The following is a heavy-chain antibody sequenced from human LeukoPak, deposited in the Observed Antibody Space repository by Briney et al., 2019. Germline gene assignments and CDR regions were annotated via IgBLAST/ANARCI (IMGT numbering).Heavy chain of an antibody. V-gene: IGHV3-23*01. CDR1: GFTFSSYA. J-gene: IGHJ4*02. Sequence: PGGSLRLSCGASGFTFSSYAMSWVRQAPGKGLEWVSGMSSSGGRTYYADSVKGRFTISRDNAKNSLYLQMNSLRDEDTAVYYCASSGSYRFDYWGQGTLVTVSS. CDR3: ASSGSYRFDY. D-gene: IGHD1-26*01. CDR2: MSSSGGRT.